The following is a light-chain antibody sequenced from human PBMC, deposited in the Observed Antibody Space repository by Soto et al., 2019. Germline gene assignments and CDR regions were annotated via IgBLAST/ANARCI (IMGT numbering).Light chain of an antibody. CDR3: NQYKSYSYP. J-gene: IGKJ2*01. V-gene: IGKV1-5*01. CDR1: QSISNW. Sequence: DIQMTQSPSILSASVGDRVTITCRASQSISNWLAWYQQKPGRAPKVLIYDASSLQSGVPSRFSGSGSGTAFPLPISSRQPDDIATYYCNQYKSYSYPLGQGTNLEI. CDR2: DAS.